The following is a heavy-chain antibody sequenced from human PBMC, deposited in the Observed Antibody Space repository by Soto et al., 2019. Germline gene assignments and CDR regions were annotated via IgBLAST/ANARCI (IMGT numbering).Heavy chain of an antibody. Sequence: SETLSLTCTVSGGSISSGSYYWGWIRQPPGKGLEWIGSIFYSGSTYYNPSLKSRVTISVDTSKNQFSLKLTSVTAEDTAVYYCAFGEESRYYYYGMDVWGQGTTVTVSS. J-gene: IGHJ6*02. D-gene: IGHD3-10*01. CDR1: GGSISSGSYY. CDR2: IFYSGST. CDR3: AFGEESRYYYYGMDV. V-gene: IGHV4-39*01.